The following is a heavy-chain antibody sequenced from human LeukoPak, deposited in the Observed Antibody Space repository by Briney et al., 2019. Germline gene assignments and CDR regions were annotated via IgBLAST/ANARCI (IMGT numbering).Heavy chain of an antibody. V-gene: IGHV3-23*01. CDR3: AKGNMIVVVNYFDY. CDR1: GFTFSSFA. CDR2: IFPTSREV. D-gene: IGHD3-22*01. Sequence: GGSLRLSCAASGFTFSSFAMIWVRQPPGKGLEWVSSIFPTSREVHYADSVRGRFTISRDNSKSTLSLQMNSLRAEDTAIYYCAKGNMIVVVNYFDYWGQGTLVTVSS. J-gene: IGHJ4*02.